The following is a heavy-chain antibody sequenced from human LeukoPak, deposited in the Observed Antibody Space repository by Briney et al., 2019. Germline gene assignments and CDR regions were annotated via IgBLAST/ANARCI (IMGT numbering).Heavy chain of an antibody. D-gene: IGHD4-17*01. CDR3: ASLTVTGAGNFDY. V-gene: IGHV3-30-3*01. Sequence: GGSLRLSCAASGFTFSSYAMHWVRQAPGKGLEWVAVISYDGSNKYYADSVKGRFTISRDNSKDTLYLQMNSLRAEDTAVYYCASLTVTGAGNFDYWGQGTLVTVSS. CDR2: ISYDGSNK. J-gene: IGHJ4*02. CDR1: GFTFSSYA.